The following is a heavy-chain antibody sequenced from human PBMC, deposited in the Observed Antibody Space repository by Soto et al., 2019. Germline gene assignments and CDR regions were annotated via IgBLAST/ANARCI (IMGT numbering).Heavy chain of an antibody. J-gene: IGHJ4*02. D-gene: IGHD3-10*01. Sequence: QVQLQESGPGLVKPSGTLSLTCDVFGASITSSNWWSWVRQSPGGGLEWIGEVFHGGSTNYNPSLTSRATVSVDKSKNQFSLILPSLPAADAAVYYCARDRRNFGATFDTWGQGIRVTVSS. CDR3: ARDRRNFGATFDT. CDR1: GASITSSNW. CDR2: VFHGGST. V-gene: IGHV4-4*02.